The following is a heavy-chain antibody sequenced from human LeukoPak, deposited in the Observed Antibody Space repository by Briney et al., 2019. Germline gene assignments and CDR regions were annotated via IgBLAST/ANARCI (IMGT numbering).Heavy chain of an antibody. Sequence: SETLSLTCTVSGGSISSSSYYWGWIRQPPGKGLEWIGSIYYSGSTYYNPSLKSRVTISVDTSKNQFSLKLSSVTAADTAVYYCARHPFGDGYNYPFDYWGQGTLVTVSS. CDR2: IYYSGST. CDR1: GGSISSSSYY. D-gene: IGHD5-24*01. CDR3: ARHPFGDGYNYPFDY. V-gene: IGHV4-39*01. J-gene: IGHJ4*02.